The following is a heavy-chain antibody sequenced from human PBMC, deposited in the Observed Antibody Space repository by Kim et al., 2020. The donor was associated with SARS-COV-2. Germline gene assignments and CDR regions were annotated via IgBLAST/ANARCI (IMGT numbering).Heavy chain of an antibody. V-gene: IGHV3-74*01. CDR1: GFTFSNYW. D-gene: IGHD3-3*01. CDR2: INTDGSNT. CDR3: VRGCSGYICDAGG. Sequence: GGSLRLSCAASGFTFSNYWMHWVRQDPGKGLVWVSRINTDGSNTNYADSVKGRFTISRDNAKNTLYLQMNSLRGEDTAIYYCVRGCSGYICDAGGWGEGTLVTV. J-gene: IGHJ1*01.